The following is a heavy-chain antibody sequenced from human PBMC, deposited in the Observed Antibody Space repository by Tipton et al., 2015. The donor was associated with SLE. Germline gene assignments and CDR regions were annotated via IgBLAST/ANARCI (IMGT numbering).Heavy chain of an antibody. Sequence: SLRLSCAASGFTFDDYAMHWVRQAPGKGLEWVSRINSDGSSTSYADSVKGRFTISRDNAKNTLYLQMNSLRAEDTPVYYCARAWYYYDSRGDAFDIWGQGTMVTVSS. V-gene: IGHV3-74*01. CDR3: ARAWYYYDSRGDAFDI. CDR2: INSDGSST. J-gene: IGHJ3*02. D-gene: IGHD3-22*01. CDR1: GFTFDDYA.